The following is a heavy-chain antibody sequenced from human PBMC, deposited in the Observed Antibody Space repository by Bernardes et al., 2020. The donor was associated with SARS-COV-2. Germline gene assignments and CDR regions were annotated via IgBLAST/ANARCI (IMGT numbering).Heavy chain of an antibody. D-gene: IGHD3-3*02. CDR1: GFSLTTNDVG. V-gene: IGHV2-5*02. CDR3: VHNPVGSGIRH. J-gene: IGHJ4*02. Sequence: SGPTLVKPTQTLTLTFNFSGFSLTTNDVGVGWIRQPPGKALEWLGTIYWDGDKRYSPSLKTRVSITKDTSENQVVLTVDNMDPVDTGTYYCVHNPVGSGIRHWGQGTQVTVSS. CDR2: IYWDGDK.